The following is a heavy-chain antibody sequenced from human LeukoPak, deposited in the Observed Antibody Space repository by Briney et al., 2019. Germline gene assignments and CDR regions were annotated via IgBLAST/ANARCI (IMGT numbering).Heavy chain of an antibody. Sequence: GGSLRLSCAASEFIFSSHSMNWVRQAPGKGLEWVAYISHTGSPTNYADSVKGRLTISRDNAKNSVYLQMNGLRDEDTAVYYCARDRGYCDSESCYRFFDSWGQGTLVTVSS. D-gene: IGHD3-16*01. CDR1: EFIFSSHS. J-gene: IGHJ4*02. CDR2: ISHTGSPT. V-gene: IGHV3-48*02. CDR3: ARDRGYCDSESCYRFFDS.